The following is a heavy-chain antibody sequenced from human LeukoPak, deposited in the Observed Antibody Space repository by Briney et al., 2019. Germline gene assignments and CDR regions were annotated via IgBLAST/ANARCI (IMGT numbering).Heavy chain of an antibody. Sequence: ASVKVSCKASGYTFTIYYMHWVRQAPGQGLEWMGIINPSGGSTSYAQKFQGRVTMTRDTSTSTVYMELSSLRSEDTAVYYCARGGYALDTDTAMDYNWFDPWGQGTLVTVSS. CDR1: GYTFTIYY. D-gene: IGHD5-18*01. V-gene: IGHV1-46*01. CDR2: INPSGGST. CDR3: ARGGYALDTDTAMDYNWFDP. J-gene: IGHJ5*02.